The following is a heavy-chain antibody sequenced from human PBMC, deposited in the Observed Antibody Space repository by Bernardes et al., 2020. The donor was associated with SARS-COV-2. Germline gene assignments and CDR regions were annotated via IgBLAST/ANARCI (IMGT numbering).Heavy chain of an antibody. V-gene: IGHV4-39*01. Sequence: SQTLSPTCTVSGGSISTTTYYWGWIRQPPGKGLEWIASIYYSGSTFYNPSLKSRVAISVDTSKKQFSLKLSSVTAADTAVYYCAGRSGSGTSLYFDYWGQGTLVTVSS. CDR1: GGSISTTTYY. D-gene: IGHD3-10*01. J-gene: IGHJ4*02. CDR3: AGRSGSGTSLYFDY. CDR2: IYYSGST.